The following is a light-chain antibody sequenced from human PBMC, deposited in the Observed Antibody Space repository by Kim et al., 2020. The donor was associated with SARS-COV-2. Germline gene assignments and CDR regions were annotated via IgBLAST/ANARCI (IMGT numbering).Light chain of an antibody. CDR3: HQYNSWPRT. V-gene: IGKV3-15*01. Sequence: SPGERATVTCRARQSVSSNYVACYQQKPGQDPRLLIYGASSRVSTTPARFTGSGSGTDFTLTISSLQSEDCAVDYCHQYNSWPRTFGQGTKLEI. CDR1: QSVSSN. J-gene: IGKJ2*01. CDR2: GAS.